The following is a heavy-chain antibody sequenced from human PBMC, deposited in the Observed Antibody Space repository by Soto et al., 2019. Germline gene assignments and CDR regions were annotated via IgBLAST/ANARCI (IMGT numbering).Heavy chain of an antibody. V-gene: IGHV4-61*01. CDR2: VYHSGST. CDR1: GGSVSSGLYY. CDR3: ARDGSATVTTYRNYYSYFGLDV. Sequence: QVQLQESGPGLVRPSETLSLTCAVSGGSVSSGLYYWTWIRQPPGKGLEWIGYVYHSGSTNYNTSLESRVTISLDTSTTLSSLRLSTVTAADTAVYYCARDGSATVTTYRNYYSYFGLDVWGQGTTVTVSS. J-gene: IGHJ6*02. D-gene: IGHD4-17*01.